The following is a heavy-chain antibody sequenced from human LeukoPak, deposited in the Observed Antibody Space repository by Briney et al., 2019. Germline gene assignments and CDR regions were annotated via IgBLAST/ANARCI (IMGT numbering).Heavy chain of an antibody. J-gene: IGHJ4*02. D-gene: IGHD6-13*01. CDR2: IKEDGSEK. CDR3: ARPIAAAYFDY. CDR1: GYTFTSYG. Sequence: GASVKVSCKASGYTFTSYGISWVRQAPGKGLEWVANIKEDGSEKYYVDSVKGRFTISRDNAKNSLYVQMNSLRAEDTAVYYCARPIAAAYFDYWGQGTLVTVSS. V-gene: IGHV3-7*03.